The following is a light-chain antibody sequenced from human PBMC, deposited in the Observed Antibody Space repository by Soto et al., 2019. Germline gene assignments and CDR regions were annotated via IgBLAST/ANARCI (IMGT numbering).Light chain of an antibody. CDR1: SSDVGGYNY. CDR3: SSYAGSNKSV. CDR2: EVS. V-gene: IGLV2-8*01. J-gene: IGLJ1*01. Sequence: QSVLTQPPSASGSPGQSVTISCTGTSSDVGGYNYVSWYQQHPGKAPKLMIYEVSKRPSGVPDRFSGSKSGNTASRTVSGLEPEAESDYYCSSYAGSNKSVFGTGTKVTVL.